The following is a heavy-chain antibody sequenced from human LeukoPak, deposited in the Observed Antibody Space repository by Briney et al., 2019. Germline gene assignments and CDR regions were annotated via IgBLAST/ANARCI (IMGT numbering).Heavy chain of an antibody. CDR2: ISSSSSYI. D-gene: IGHD1-26*01. J-gene: IGHJ4*02. CDR1: GFTFSSYS. CDR3: ARDRGRWELPTCFDY. V-gene: IGHV3-21*01. Sequence: PGGSLRLSCAASGFTFSSYSMNRVRQAPGKGLEWVSSISSSSSYIYYADSVKGRFTISRDNAKNSLYLQMNSLRAEDTAVYYCARDRGRWELPTCFDYWGQGTLVTVSS.